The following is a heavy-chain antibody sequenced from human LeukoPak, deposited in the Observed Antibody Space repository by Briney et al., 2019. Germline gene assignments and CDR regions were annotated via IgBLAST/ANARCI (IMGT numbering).Heavy chain of an antibody. V-gene: IGHV4-34*01. CDR1: GGSLSDYY. CDR2: IWYSGFT. Sequence: SETLSLTCAVYGGSLSDYYWSWIRRPPGKGLEWIGYIWYSGFTYYNPSLKSRVTISVDTSKDQFFLKLSSVTAADTAMYYCARVRDWFDPWGQGTLVTVSS. J-gene: IGHJ5*02. CDR3: ARVRDWFDP. D-gene: IGHD4/OR15-4a*01.